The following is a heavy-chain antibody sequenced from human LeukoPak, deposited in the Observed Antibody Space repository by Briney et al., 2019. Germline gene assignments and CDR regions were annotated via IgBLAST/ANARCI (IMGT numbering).Heavy chain of an antibody. D-gene: IGHD5-24*01. CDR1: GFTFSSHG. V-gene: IGHV3-23*01. CDR2: IIPSGHTT. J-gene: IGHJ4*02. Sequence: GGSLRLSCAASGFTFSSHGMNSVRQAPGKGLEWVSGIIPSGHTTYYADSVRGRFTISRDNSRNTLYLQMNSLRAEDTAVYDCAKDDRWLQFCCWGQGTLVTVSA. CDR3: AKDDRWLQFCC.